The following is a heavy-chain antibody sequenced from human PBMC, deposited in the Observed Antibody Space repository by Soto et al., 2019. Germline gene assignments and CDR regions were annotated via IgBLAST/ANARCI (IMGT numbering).Heavy chain of an antibody. CDR1: GGSFSGYY. Sequence: SETLSLTCAVYGGSFSGYYWSWIRQPPGKGLEWIGEINHSGSTNYNPSLKSRVTISVDTSKNQFSLKLGSVTAADTAVYYCARGRYYYGSGSYLHYYYMDVWGKGTTVTVSS. D-gene: IGHD3-10*01. CDR3: ARGRYYYGSGSYLHYYYMDV. V-gene: IGHV4-34*01. J-gene: IGHJ6*03. CDR2: INHSGST.